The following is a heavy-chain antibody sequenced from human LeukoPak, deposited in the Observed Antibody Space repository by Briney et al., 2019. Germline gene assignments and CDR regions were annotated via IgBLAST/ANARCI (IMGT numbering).Heavy chain of an antibody. J-gene: IGHJ5*02. D-gene: IGHD1-26*01. V-gene: IGHV1-18*04. CDR1: GYTFTSYY. Sequence: ASVKVSCKASGYTFTSYYMHWVRQAPGQGLEWMGWISAYNGNTNYAQKLQGRVTMTTDTSTSAAYMELRSLRSDDTAVYYCARRPIRGPEKLGANWFDPWGQGTLVTVSS. CDR2: ISAYNGNT. CDR3: ARRPIRGPEKLGANWFDP.